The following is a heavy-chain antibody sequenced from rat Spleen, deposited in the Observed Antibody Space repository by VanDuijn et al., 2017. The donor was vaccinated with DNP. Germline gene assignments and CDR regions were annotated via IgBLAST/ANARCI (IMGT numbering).Heavy chain of an antibody. CDR2: ITNTGDST. D-gene: IGHD1-11*01. CDR3: TRDQGLRRVYVMDA. V-gene: IGHV5-31*01. J-gene: IGHJ4*01. CDR1: GFTFSNYW. Sequence: EVQLVESGGGLVQPGRSLKLSCAASGFTFSNYWMTWIRQAPGKGLEWVASITNTGDSTYYSDSVKGRFSILRDNAKSTLYLQMNSLRSEDTATYYCTRDQGLRRVYVMDAWGQGASVTVSS.